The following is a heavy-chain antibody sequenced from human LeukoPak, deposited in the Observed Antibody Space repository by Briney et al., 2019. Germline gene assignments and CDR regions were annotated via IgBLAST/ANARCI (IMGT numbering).Heavy chain of an antibody. J-gene: IGHJ1*01. V-gene: IGHV1-69*13. CDR2: ITPMFGTS. D-gene: IGHD1-14*01. CDR3: ARDSSEFRSLLFH. CDR1: GGTFSRHT. Sequence: SVKVSCKASGGTFSRHTISWVRQSPGQGLEWMGGITPMFGTSNYAQKFRGRVTITADESTSTAYVELSSLRSEDTAVYYCARDSSEFRSLLFHWGQGTLVTVSS.